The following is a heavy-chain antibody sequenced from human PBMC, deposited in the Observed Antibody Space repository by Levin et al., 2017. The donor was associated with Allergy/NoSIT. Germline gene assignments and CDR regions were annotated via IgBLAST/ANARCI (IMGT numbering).Heavy chain of an antibody. CDR3: ARAVGWSGYGYYYYGMDV. Sequence: GGSLRLSCAASGFTFSSYWMSWVRQAPGKGLEWVANIKQDGSEKYYVDSVKGRFTISRDNAKNSLYLQMNSLRAEDTAVYYCARAVGWSGYGYYYYGMDVWGQGTTVTVSS. V-gene: IGHV3-7*01. J-gene: IGHJ6*02. CDR2: IKQDGSEK. D-gene: IGHD3-3*01. CDR1: GFTFSSYW.